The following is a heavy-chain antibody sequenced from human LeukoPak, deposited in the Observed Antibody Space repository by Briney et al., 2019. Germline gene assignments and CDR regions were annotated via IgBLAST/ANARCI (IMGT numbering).Heavy chain of an antibody. D-gene: IGHD5-18*01. CDR3: AKGYGYSYGLPGPD. V-gene: IGHV3-7*03. J-gene: IGHJ4*02. Sequence: GGSLRLSCAASGFTFSSYWMNWARQAPGKGLEWVASINHNGNVNYYVDSVKGRFTISRDNAKNSLYLQMNSLRAEDTALYYCAKGYGYSYGLPGPDWGQGTLVTVSS. CDR2: INHNGNVN. CDR1: GFTFSSYW.